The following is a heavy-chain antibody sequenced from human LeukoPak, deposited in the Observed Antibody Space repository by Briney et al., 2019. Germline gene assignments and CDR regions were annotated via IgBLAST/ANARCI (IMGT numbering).Heavy chain of an antibody. D-gene: IGHD3-22*01. CDR2: ISYDGSNK. CDR1: GLTFSSSW. Sequence: GGSLRLSCAVSGLTFSSSWMDWVRQAPGKGLEWVAGISYDGSNKYYADSVKGRFTISRDNSKNTLYLQMNSLRAEDTAVYYCATPNQNYYYDSSGYYSQTYYFDYWGQGTLVTVSS. V-gene: IGHV3-30*03. J-gene: IGHJ4*02. CDR3: ATPNQNYYYDSSGYYSQTYYFDY.